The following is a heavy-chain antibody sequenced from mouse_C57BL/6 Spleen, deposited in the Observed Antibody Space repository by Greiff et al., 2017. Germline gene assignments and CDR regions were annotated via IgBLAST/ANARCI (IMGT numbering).Heavy chain of an antibody. CDR2: IYPGSGNT. J-gene: IGHJ2*01. CDR3: ARFHWGTLYYYGY. V-gene: IGHV1-76*01. D-gene: IGHD1-2*01. CDR1: GYTFTDYY. Sequence: QVQLKESGAELVRPGASVKLSCKASGYTFTDYYINWVKQRPGQGLEWIARIYPGSGNTYYNEKFKGKATLTAEKSSSPAYMQLSSLTSEDSAVYFCARFHWGTLYYYGYWGQGPTLTVSS.